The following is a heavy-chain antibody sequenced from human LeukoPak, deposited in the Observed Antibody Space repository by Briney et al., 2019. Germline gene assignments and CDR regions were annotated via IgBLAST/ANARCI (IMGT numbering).Heavy chain of an antibody. V-gene: IGHV4-39*01. Sequence: SETLSLTCTVPGGSISSSSYYWGWIRQPPGKGLEWIGSIYYSGSTYYNPSLKSRVTISVDTSKNQFSLKLSSVTAADTAVYYCARLGHEDYYFDYWGQGTLVIVSS. CDR1: GGSISSSSYY. CDR2: IYYSGST. CDR3: ARLGHEDYYFDY. J-gene: IGHJ4*02.